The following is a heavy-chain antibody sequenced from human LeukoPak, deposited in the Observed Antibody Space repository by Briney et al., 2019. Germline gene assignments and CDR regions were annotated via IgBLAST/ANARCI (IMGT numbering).Heavy chain of an antibody. CDR1: GYTFTGYY. D-gene: IGHD3-9*01. Sequence: GASVKVSCKASGYTFTGYYMHWVRQAPGQGLEWMGWINPNSGGTNYAQKFRGRVTMTRDTSISTAYMELSRLRSDDTAVYYCARFYADDILTGYATAILDWFDPWGQGTLVTISS. CDR2: INPNSGGT. J-gene: IGHJ5*02. CDR3: ARFYADDILTGYATAILDWFDP. V-gene: IGHV1-2*02.